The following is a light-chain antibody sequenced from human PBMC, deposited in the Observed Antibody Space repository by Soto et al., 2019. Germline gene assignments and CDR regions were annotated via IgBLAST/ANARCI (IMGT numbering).Light chain of an antibody. Sequence: QSALTQPASVSGSPGQSITISCSGTRSDVGGYNYVSWYQQHPGRAPQLMIFEVSNRPSGVSNRFSGSKSGNTASLTISGLQAADEAEYYCSSYSSTSTLVVFGTGTKLTVL. CDR2: EVS. V-gene: IGLV2-14*01. CDR3: SSYSSTSTLVV. CDR1: RSDVGGYNY. J-gene: IGLJ1*01.